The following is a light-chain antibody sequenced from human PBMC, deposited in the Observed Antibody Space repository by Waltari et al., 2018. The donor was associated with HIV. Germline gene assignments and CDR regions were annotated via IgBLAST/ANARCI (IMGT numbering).Light chain of an antibody. CDR3: KQYNNWHPSYT. Sequence: IVMAQSPATLSMSPGEGATLSCRASQSVSSNLSRYQLKPGQAPSLLIYGASTRATGIPARCSGSGSGTAVTYTISSLEYEDFAVYYCKQYNNWHPSYTFGQGTKLEIK. CDR2: GAS. J-gene: IGKJ2*01. V-gene: IGKV3-15*01. CDR1: QSVSSN.